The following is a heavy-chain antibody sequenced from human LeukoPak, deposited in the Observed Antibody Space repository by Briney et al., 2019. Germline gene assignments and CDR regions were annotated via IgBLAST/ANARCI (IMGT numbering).Heavy chain of an antibody. CDR3: ARDESYYFDY. CDR2: IWYDGSNK. CDR1: GFTFSSYG. J-gene: IGHJ4*02. V-gene: IGHV3-33*01. Sequence: PGRSLRLSCAASGFTFSSYGMHWVRQAPGKGLEWVAVIWYDGSNKYYADSVKGRFTIPRDNSKNTLYLQMNSLRAEDTAVYYCARDESYYFDYWGQGTLVTVSS.